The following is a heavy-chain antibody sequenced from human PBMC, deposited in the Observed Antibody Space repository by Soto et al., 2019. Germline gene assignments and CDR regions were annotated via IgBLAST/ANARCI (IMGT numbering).Heavy chain of an antibody. D-gene: IGHD3-16*02. J-gene: IGHJ6*02. CDR1: GFTFSSYS. Sequence: GGSLRLSCAASGFTFSSYSMNWVRQAPGKGLEWVSYISSSSSTIYYADSVKGRFTISRDNAKNSLYLQMNSLRDEDTAVYYCARDGGSPTAFFVRVIYYYGMDVWGQGTTVTVSS. V-gene: IGHV3-48*02. CDR2: ISSSSSTI. CDR3: ARDGGSPTAFFVRVIYYYGMDV.